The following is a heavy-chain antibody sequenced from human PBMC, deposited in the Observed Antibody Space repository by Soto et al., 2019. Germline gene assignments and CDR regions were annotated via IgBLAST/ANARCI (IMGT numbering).Heavy chain of an antibody. CDR3: ARLLPSGFSNGFNWFDP. CDR2: IIPIFGTA. D-gene: IGHD2-2*03. CDR1: GGTFSIYA. J-gene: IGHJ5*02. Sequence: SVKVSCKASGGTFSIYAVSWVRQAPGQGLEWMGGIIPIFGTANYAQKFQGRVTITADESTSTAYMELSSLRSEDTAVYYCARLLPSGFSNGFNWFDPWGQGTLVTVLS. V-gene: IGHV1-69*01.